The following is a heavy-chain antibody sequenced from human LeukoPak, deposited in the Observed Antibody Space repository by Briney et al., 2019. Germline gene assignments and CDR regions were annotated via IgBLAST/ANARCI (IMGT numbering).Heavy chain of an antibody. CDR2: ISYDGSNK. Sequence: GGSLRLSCAASEFTFSSYGMHWVRQAPGKGLEWVAVISYDGSNKYYADSVKGRFTISRDNAKNSLFLQMNSLRAEDTAIYYCTTDTWYSAGHWGQGTLVTVSS. CDR3: TTDTWYSAGH. J-gene: IGHJ4*02. V-gene: IGHV3-30*03. CDR1: EFTFSSYG. D-gene: IGHD2-15*01.